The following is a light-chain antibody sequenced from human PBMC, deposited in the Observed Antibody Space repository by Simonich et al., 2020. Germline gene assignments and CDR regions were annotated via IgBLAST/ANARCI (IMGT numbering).Light chain of an antibody. CDR3: QQYYSTPT. CDR1: QSVSYSSNNKNY. V-gene: IGKV4-1*01. CDR2: WAS. Sequence: DIVMTQSPDSLAVSLGERATINCKSSQSVSYSSNNKNYLAWYQQKPGQPPKLLIYWASTRESGVPDRFSGSGSGTDFTLTISRLQSEDVAVYYCQQYYSTPTFGQGTRLEIK. J-gene: IGKJ5*01.